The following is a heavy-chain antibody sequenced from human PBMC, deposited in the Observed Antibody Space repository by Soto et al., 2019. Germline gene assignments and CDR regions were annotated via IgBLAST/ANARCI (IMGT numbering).Heavy chain of an antibody. V-gene: IGHV3-11*01. J-gene: IGHJ4*02. CDR1: GFTFSDYY. CDR2: ISNSGRTI. Sequence: QVQLVESGGGLVKPGGSLRLSCAASGFTFSDYYMSWIRQAPGKGLEWVSYISNSGRTIYYADSVKGRFTISRDNAKNSPYLQIDSLRAEDTAFYYCATVISAPGIHYFDYWGQGTLVTASS. D-gene: IGHD6-13*01. CDR3: ATVISAPGIHYFDY.